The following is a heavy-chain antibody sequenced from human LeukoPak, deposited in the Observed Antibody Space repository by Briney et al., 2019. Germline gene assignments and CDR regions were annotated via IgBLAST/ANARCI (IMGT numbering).Heavy chain of an antibody. CDR2: IYTSGST. CDR3: ARSPSTYDFWSGYYTVHAFDI. J-gene: IGHJ3*02. CDR1: GGSISSYY. Sequence: SETLSLTCTVSGGSISSYYWSWIRQPAGKGLEWIGRIYTSGSTNYNPSLKGRVTMSVDTSKNQFSLKLSSVTAADTAVYYCARSPSTYDFWSGYYTVHAFDIWGQGTMVTVSS. V-gene: IGHV4-4*07. D-gene: IGHD3-3*01.